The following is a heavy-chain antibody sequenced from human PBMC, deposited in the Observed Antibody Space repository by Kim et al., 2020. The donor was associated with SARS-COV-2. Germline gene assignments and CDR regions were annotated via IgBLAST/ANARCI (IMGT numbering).Heavy chain of an antibody. D-gene: IGHD1-26*01. V-gene: IGHV1-46*01. CDR3: ARGRIVGATTRGMDV. J-gene: IGHJ6*02. Sequence: QKFQGRVTMTRDTSTSTVYMELSSLRSEDTAVYYCARGRIVGATTRGMDVWGQGTTVTVSS.